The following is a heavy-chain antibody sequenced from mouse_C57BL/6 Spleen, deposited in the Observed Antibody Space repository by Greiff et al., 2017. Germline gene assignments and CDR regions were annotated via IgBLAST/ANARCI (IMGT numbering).Heavy chain of an antibody. Sequence: EVMLVESGGGLVKPGGSLKLSCAASGFTFSSYAMSWVRQTPEKRLEWVATISDGGSYTYYPDNVKGRFTISRDNAKNNLYLQMSHRKSEDTAMYYCARGGRAYGSSYWYFDVWGTGTTVTVSS. CDR3: ARGGRAYGSSYWYFDV. V-gene: IGHV5-4*03. D-gene: IGHD1-1*01. J-gene: IGHJ1*03. CDR2: ISDGGSYT. CDR1: GFTFSSYA.